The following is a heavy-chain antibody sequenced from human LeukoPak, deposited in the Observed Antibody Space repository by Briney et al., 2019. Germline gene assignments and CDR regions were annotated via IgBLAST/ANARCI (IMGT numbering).Heavy chain of an antibody. J-gene: IGHJ5*02. D-gene: IGHD6-6*01. CDR2: ISSSSSYI. V-gene: IGHV3-21*01. CDR1: GFTFSSYS. CDR3: ARVRNRRAARPEGWFDP. Sequence: PGGSLRLSYAASGFTFSSYSMNWVRQAPGKGLEWVSSISSSSSYIYYADSVKGRFTISRDNAKNSLYLQMNSLRAEDTAVYYCARVRNRRAARPEGWFDPWGQGTLVTVSS.